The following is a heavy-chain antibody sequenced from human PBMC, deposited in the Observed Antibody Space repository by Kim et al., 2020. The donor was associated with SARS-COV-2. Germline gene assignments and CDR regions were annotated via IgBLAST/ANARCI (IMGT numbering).Heavy chain of an antibody. V-gene: IGHV3-30*04. J-gene: IGHJ4*02. CDR3: AREKDVYDILTGCNY. D-gene: IGHD3-9*01. CDR2: ISYDGSNK. Sequence: GGSLRLSCAASGFTFSSYAMHWVRQAPGKGLEWVAVISYDGSNKYYADSVKGRFTISRDNSKNTLYLQMNSLRAEDTAVYYCAREKDVYDILTGCNYWGQGTLVTVSS. CDR1: GFTFSSYA.